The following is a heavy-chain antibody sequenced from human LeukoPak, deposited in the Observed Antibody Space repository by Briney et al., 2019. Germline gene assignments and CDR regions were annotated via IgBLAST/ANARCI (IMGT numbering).Heavy chain of an antibody. J-gene: IGHJ5*02. CDR2: VYHSGST. D-gene: IGHD3-10*01. Sequence: PSETLSLTCTVSRGSITTYYGSWIRQPAGKGLEWIGNVYHSGSTTYNQSLKSRVSMSVDMSKNQFTLNLRSVTAADTATYYCATDRQEGGSGSYWFDPWGQGTQVTVSS. CDR3: ATDRQEGGSGSYWFDP. CDR1: RGSITTYY. V-gene: IGHV4-59*01.